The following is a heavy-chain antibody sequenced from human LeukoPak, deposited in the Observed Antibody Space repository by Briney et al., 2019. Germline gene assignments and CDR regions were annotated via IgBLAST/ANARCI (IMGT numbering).Heavy chain of an antibody. D-gene: IGHD3-9*01. J-gene: IGHJ5*02. CDR1: GFTFSSYG. CDR3: AKDPGVTGYYRHWFDP. Sequence: GGTLRLSCAASGFTFSSYGMSWVRQAPGKGLEWVSAISGSGGSTYYADSVKGRFTISRDNSKNTLYLQMNSLRAEDTAVYYCAKDPGVTGYYRHWFDPWGQGTLVTVSS. V-gene: IGHV3-23*01. CDR2: ISGSGGST.